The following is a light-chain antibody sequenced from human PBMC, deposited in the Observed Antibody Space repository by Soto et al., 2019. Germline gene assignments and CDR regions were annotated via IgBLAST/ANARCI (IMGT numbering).Light chain of an antibody. J-gene: IGKJ5*01. CDR2: ATS. CDR3: QQRYNWPVT. V-gene: IGKV3-11*01. Sequence: EIVLTQSPATLSLSPGDRATLSCRANQSITNYVGWYQQKPGQAPRLLIYATSNRATGIPARFSGSGSGTDFTLTISSLEPEDFSVYYCQQRYNWPVTFGQGTRLEIK. CDR1: QSITNY.